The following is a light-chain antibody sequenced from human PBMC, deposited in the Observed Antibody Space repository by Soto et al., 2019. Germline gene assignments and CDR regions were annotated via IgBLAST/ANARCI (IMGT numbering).Light chain of an antibody. J-gene: IGKJ2*01. CDR3: QQYGTSPSMYT. CDR2: GAS. Sequence: EIELTQSPGTLSLSPGQIATLSCRASQSVSTSYLAWYQQKPGQAPRLRIYGASSRATGIPDRFSGSWSGIWLTLTISSLEPEEFGVYYCQQYGTSPSMYTCGQWTTLEIK. CDR1: QSVSTSY. V-gene: IGKV3-20*01.